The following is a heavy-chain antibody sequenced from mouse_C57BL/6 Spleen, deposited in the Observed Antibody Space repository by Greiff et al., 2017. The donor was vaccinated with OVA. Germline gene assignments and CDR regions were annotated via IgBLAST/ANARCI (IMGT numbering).Heavy chain of an antibody. CDR1: GFTFSSYG. CDR2: ISSGGSYT. CDR3: ARPLPYYAMDY. V-gene: IGHV5-6*01. Sequence: EVQLVESGGDLVKPGGSPKLSCAASGFTFSSYGMSWVRQTPDQRLEWVATISSGGSYTYYPDSVKGRFTLSRDNAKNTLYLQMSSLKSEDTAMYYCARPLPYYAMDYWGQGTSVTVSS. J-gene: IGHJ4*01.